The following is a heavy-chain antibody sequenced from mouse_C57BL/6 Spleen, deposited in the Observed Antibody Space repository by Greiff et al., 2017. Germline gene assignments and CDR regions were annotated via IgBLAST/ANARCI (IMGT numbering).Heavy chain of an antibody. CDR2: IHPNSGST. CDR1: GYTFTSYW. CDR3: ARHHSPYYFDY. J-gene: IGHJ2*01. V-gene: IGHV1-64*01. Sequence: QVQLQQPGAELVKPGASVKLSCKASGYTFTSYWMHWVKQRPGQGLEWIGMIHPNSGSTNYNEKFKSKATLTVDKSSSPTYRQLSSLTSEDSSVYSCARHHSPYYFDYWGQGTPLTVSS.